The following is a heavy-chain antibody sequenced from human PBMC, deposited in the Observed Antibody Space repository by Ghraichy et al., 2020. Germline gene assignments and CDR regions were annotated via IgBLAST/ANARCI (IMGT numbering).Heavy chain of an antibody. CDR2: IYYSGST. J-gene: IGHJ5*02. D-gene: IGHD1-7*01. CDR1: GGSISSYY. CDR3: ARMYNWNSGGSRHFDP. Sequence: SQTLSLTCTVSGGSISSYYWSWIRQPPGKGLEWIGYIYYSGSTNYNPSLKSRVTISVDTSKNQFSLKLSSVTAADTAVYYCARMYNWNSGGSRHFDPWGQGTLVTVSS. V-gene: IGHV4-59*01.